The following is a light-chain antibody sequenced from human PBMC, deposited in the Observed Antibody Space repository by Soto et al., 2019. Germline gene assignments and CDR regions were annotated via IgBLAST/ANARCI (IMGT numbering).Light chain of an antibody. CDR2: DIS. CDR1: QTVSRH. Sequence: ELVLTQSPVTLSLSPGERATLSCRASQTVSRHLAWHQQKSGQAPRLLIYDISNRATGIPARFIGSGSGTDFTLTISSLESEDSAVYFCQHRNWPLNTFGQGTKLESK. V-gene: IGKV3-11*01. J-gene: IGKJ2*01. CDR3: QHRNWPLNT.